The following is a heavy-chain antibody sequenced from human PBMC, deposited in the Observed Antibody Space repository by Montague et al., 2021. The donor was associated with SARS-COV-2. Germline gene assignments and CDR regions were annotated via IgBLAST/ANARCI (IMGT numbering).Heavy chain of an antibody. J-gene: IGHJ6*02. D-gene: IGHD3-3*01. CDR3: ARGQRPSFSVFGVLAGGPELKHYGLDV. CDR2: IDQGGAT. Sequence: SETLSLTCAVYGGSFNNYYWTWIRQAPGKGLEWIGEIDQGGATNYSPAFRSRLTLSVDTSKNQFSLKLNSVTAADTAVYFCARGQRPSFSVFGVLAGGPELKHYGLDVWGLGTTVTVS. V-gene: IGHV4-34*01. CDR1: GGSFNNYY.